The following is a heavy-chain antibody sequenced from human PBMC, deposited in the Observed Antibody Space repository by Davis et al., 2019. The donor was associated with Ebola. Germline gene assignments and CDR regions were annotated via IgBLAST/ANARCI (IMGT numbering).Heavy chain of an antibody. V-gene: IGHV4-31*03. J-gene: IGHJ2*01. Sequence: LRLSCTVSGGSISSGGYYWSWIRQHPGKGLEWIGYIYYSGSTYYNPSLKSRVTISVDTSKNQFSLKLSSVTAADTAVYYCARNYDSSGYYYLSQPWYFDLWGRGTLVTVSS. CDR3: ARNYDSSGYYYLSQPWYFDL. D-gene: IGHD3-22*01. CDR1: GGSISSGGYY. CDR2: IYYSGST.